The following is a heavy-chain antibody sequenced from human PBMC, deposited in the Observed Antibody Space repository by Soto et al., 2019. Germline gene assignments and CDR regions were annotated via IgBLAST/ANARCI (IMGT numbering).Heavy chain of an antibody. CDR1: GFSVSSNY. CDR2: HYSGGST. CDR3: ARHRHPRGTVGATSPLDP. Sequence: PGGSLRISCAISGFSVSSNYLSWVRQAPGKGLEWVSVHYSGGSTYYADSVQGRFTISRDKSNNTLYLQMRRVRAEDTAVYFCARHRHPRGTVGATSPLDPWGQGTQVTVSS. D-gene: IGHD1-26*01. J-gene: IGHJ5*02. V-gene: IGHV3-53*01.